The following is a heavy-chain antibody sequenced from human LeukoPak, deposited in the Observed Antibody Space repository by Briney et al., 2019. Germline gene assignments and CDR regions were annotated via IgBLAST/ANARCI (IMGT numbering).Heavy chain of an antibody. J-gene: IGHJ4*02. CDR1: GFTFSNYA. CDR3: AKGVHDGDSSDWYTPFDH. Sequence: PGGSLRLSCAASGFTFSNYAMAWVRQAPGKGLEWVSGISASGGGTYYADSVKGRFTISRDNSKNTLSLQMNILRAEDTALYYCAKGVHDGDSSDWYTPFDHWGQGTLVTVSS. CDR2: ISASGGGT. V-gene: IGHV3-23*01. D-gene: IGHD6-13*01.